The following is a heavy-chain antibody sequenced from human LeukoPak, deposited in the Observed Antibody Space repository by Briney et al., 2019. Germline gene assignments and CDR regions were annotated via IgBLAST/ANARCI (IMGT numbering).Heavy chain of an antibody. CDR3: ANDGAYYDSSTDAFYI. J-gene: IGHJ3*02. CDR1: GFTFSNAW. D-gene: IGHD3-22*01. Sequence: GGSLRLSCAASGFTFSNAWMSWVRQAPGKGLEWVSAISGSGGSTYYADSMKGRFIISRDNSKNTLYLQMNSLRAEDTAVYYCANDGAYYDSSTDAFYIWGQGTIVTVSS. CDR2: ISGSGGST. V-gene: IGHV3-23*01.